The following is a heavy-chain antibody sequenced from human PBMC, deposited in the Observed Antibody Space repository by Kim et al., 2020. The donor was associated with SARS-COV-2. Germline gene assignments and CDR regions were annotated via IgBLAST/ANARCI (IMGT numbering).Heavy chain of an antibody. CDR3: TGVVDFDY. J-gene: IGHJ4*02. V-gene: IGHV3-74*01. Sequence: GGSLRLSCAASGFTFSSYWMHWVRQAPGKGLVWVSHINSDGSSTTYADSVKGRFTISRDNAKNTLYLQMNSLRAEDTAVYYCTGVVDFDYWGQGTLSPSPQ. D-gene: IGHD2-15*01. CDR2: INSDGSST. CDR1: GFTFSSYW.